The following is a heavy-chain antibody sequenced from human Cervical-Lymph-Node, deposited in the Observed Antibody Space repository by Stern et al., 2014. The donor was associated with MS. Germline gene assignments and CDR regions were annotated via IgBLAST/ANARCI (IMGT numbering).Heavy chain of an antibody. CDR3: TKDSGSFSIDY. CDR1: GFTFTSYY. J-gene: IGHJ4*02. CDR2: INPSGDTT. Sequence: VQLVESGAEVKKPGASVKVSRQASGFTFTSYYIHWVRQAPGQGLEWMGIINPSGDTTTYAQMLQGRVTMTRDTSTSTVYMELSSLRSDDTAMYYCTKDSGSFSIDYWGQGTLVTVSS. V-gene: IGHV1-46*03. D-gene: IGHD1-26*01.